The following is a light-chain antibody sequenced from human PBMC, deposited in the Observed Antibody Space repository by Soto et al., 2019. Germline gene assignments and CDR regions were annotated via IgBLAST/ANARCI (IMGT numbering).Light chain of an antibody. CDR3: QHYSTSPWT. J-gene: IGKJ1*01. Sequence: DIQVTQSPSTLSASVGDRVTFTRRASQSISSWLAWYQQKLWRAPKLLIYDASTLESGVASRFSGSGSETEFTLTISRLQPDAVATYYCQHYSTSPWTFGQGTKVDIK. CDR1: QSISSW. V-gene: IGKV1-5*01. CDR2: DAS.